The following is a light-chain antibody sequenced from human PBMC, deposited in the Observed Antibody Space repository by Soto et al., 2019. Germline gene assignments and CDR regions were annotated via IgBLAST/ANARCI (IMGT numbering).Light chain of an antibody. Sequence: QSVLTQPASVSGSPGQSIAISCTGTRSDVGAYNYVSWYQQHPGKAPKLMISEVTNRPSGVSDRFSGSKSGNTASLTISGLQAEDEADYYCSSYTSSSPRVFGTGTKLTVL. CDR1: RSDVGAYNY. V-gene: IGLV2-14*01. CDR3: SSYTSSSPRV. CDR2: EVT. J-gene: IGLJ1*01.